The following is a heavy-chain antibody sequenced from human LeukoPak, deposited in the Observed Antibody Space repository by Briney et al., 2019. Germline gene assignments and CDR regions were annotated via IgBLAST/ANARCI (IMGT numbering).Heavy chain of an antibody. CDR1: GGSISSSSYY. J-gene: IGHJ6*03. Sequence: PSETLSLTCTVSGGSISSSSYYWGWIRQPPGKGLEWIGSIYYSGSTYYNPSLKSRVTISVDTSKNQFSLKLSSVTAADTAVYYCARQLSPHVDSSRYEVRYYYMDVWGKGTTVTISS. CDR2: IYYSGST. CDR3: ARQLSPHVDSSRYEVRYYYMDV. V-gene: IGHV4-39*01. D-gene: IGHD6-13*01.